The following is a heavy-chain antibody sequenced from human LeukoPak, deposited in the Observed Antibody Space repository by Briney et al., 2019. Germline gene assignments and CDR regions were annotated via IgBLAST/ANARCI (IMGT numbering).Heavy chain of an antibody. V-gene: IGHV1-18*01. CDR2: ISAYNGNT. CDR1: GYTFTSYG. Sequence: ASVKVSCKASGYTFTSYGISWVRQAPGQGLEWMGWISAYNGNTNYAQKLQGRVTVPTDTSTTTAYMELRSLRSDDTAVYYCARDRYVHMVRGVIKLDYWGQGTLVTVSS. D-gene: IGHD3-10*01. CDR3: ARDRYVHMVRGVIKLDY. J-gene: IGHJ4*02.